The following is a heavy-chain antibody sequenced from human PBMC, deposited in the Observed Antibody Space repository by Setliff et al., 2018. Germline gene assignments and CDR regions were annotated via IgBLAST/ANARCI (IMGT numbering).Heavy chain of an antibody. CDR3: ARERGDIVSTTSYYYYMDV. Sequence: GASVKVSCKASGYIFTSNAIHWVRQAPGQRLEWMGWISAAGGDAKYSQKFQDRVTITRDTSATTAYIGLSSLRSEDTAVYYCARERGDIVSTTSYYYYMDVWGKGTTVTVS. D-gene: IGHD5-12*01. CDR2: ISAAGGDA. V-gene: IGHV1-3*01. J-gene: IGHJ6*03. CDR1: GYIFTSNA.